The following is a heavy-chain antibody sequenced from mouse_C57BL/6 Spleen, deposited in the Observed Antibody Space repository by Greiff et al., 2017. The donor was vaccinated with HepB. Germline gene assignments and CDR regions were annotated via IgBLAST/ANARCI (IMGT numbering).Heavy chain of an antibody. CDR3: ARWALTGYFDY. Sequence: EVKLVESGGGLVQPGGSLSLSCAASGFTFTDYYMSWVRQPPGKALEWLGFIRNKANGYTTEYSASVKGRFTISRDNSQSILYLQMNALRAEDSATYYCARWALTGYFDYWGQGTTLTVSS. CDR2: IRNKANGYTT. J-gene: IGHJ2*01. D-gene: IGHD4-1*01. V-gene: IGHV7-3*01. CDR1: GFTFTDYY.